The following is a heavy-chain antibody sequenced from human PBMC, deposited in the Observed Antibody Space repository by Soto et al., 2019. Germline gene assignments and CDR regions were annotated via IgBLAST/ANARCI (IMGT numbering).Heavy chain of an antibody. CDR1: GFTFSSYG. CDR2: ISYDGSNK. D-gene: IGHD2-2*02. Sequence: GGSLRFSCAASGFTFSSYGMHWVRQAPGKGLEWVAVISYDGSNKYYADSVKGRFTISRDNSKNTLYLQMNSLRAEDTAVYYCAKADVLGYCSSTSCYSRSYGMDVWGQGTTVTVSS. V-gene: IGHV3-30*18. J-gene: IGHJ6*02. CDR3: AKADVLGYCSSTSCYSRSYGMDV.